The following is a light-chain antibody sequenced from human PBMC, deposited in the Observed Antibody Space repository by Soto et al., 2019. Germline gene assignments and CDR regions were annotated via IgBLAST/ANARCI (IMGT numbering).Light chain of an antibody. Sequence: IQLTQSPSSLSASVGDRVTITCRASQDISLYAAWYQQKPGKAPDLLISVASTLQRGVPSRFSGSGSGTEFTLTISSLQPEDFATYYCQQYNNWPPWTFGQGTKVEIK. V-gene: IGKV1-9*01. CDR2: VAS. J-gene: IGKJ1*01. CDR1: QDISLY. CDR3: QQYNNWPPWT.